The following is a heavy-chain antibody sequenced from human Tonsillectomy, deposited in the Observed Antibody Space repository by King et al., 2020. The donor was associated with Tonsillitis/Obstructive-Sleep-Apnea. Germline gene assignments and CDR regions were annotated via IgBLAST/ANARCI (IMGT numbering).Heavy chain of an antibody. CDR3: ARGAGNFDY. CDR1: GFAFSSYE. J-gene: IGHJ4*02. D-gene: IGHD6-19*01. CDR2: ISTRGTSM. V-gene: IGHV3-48*03. Sequence: VQLVESGGGLVQPGGSLRLSCAASGFAFSSYEMNWVRQAPGKGLEWISYISTRGTSMDYADSVKGGFNISRDNVKNSLYLQMNSLRAEDTAVYYCARGAGNFDYWGQGTLVTVSS.